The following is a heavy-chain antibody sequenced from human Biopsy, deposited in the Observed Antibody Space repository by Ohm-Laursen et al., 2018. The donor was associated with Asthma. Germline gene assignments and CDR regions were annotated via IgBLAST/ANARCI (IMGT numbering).Heavy chain of an antibody. V-gene: IGHV1-69*05. D-gene: IGHD3-9*01. CDR1: GDILSSFG. CDR3: ARTYYDFLTGQVNDAFAI. Sequence: SSVKVSCKAHGDILSSFGIKWVRKAPGQGLEWMGGVIPIYGTTHTAQKFQGRVTMTTDTSTSTAYMELSSLRSEDTAVHYCARTYYDFLTGQVNDAFAIWGQGTMVTVSS. CDR2: VIPIYGTT. J-gene: IGHJ3*02.